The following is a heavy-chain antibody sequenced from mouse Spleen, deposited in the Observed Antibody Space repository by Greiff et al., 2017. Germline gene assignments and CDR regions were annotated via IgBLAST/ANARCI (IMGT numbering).Heavy chain of an antibody. J-gene: IGHJ2*01. D-gene: IGHD1-1*01. V-gene: IGHV1-82*01. CDR3: AITVVATDYFDY. Sequence: VQLQQSGPELVKPGASVKISCKASGYAFSSSWMNWVKQRPGKGLEWIGRIYPGDGDTNYNGKFKGKATLTADKSSSTAYMQLSSLTSEDSAVYFCAITVVATDYFDYWGQGTTLTVSS. CDR2: IYPGDGDT. CDR1: GYAFSSSW.